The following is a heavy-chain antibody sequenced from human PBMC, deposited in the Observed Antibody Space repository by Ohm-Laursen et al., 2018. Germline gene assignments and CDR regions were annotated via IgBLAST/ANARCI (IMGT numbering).Heavy chain of an antibody. CDR1: GGSFSGYY. CDR2: INHSGST. D-gene: IGHD5-18*01. CDR3: ARDGTGYSYGKYYYGMDV. Sequence: PPETLSLTCAVYGGSFSGYYWSWIRQPPGKGLEWIGEINHSGSTNYNPSLKSRVTISVDTSKNQFSLKLSSVTATDTAVYYCARDGTGYSYGKYYYGMDVWGQGTTVTVSS. V-gene: IGHV4-34*01. J-gene: IGHJ6*02.